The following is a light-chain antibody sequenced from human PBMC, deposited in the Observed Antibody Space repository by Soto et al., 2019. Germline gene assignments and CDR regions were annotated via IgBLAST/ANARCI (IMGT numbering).Light chain of an antibody. V-gene: IGKV3-11*01. CDR2: DAS. J-gene: IGKJ5*01. CDR1: QSVSSY. CDR3: QQRSNSIT. Sequence: IVLAQAPAPLSLASVGRATPSCRASQSVSSYLAWYQQKPGQAPRLLIYDASNRATGIPARFSGSGSGTDFTLTISSLEPEDFAVYYCQQRSNSITFGQGTRLEIK.